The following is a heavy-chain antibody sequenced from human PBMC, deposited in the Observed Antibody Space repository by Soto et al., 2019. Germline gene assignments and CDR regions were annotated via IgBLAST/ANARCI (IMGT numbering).Heavy chain of an antibody. V-gene: IGHV3-23*01. Sequence: GGSLRLSCAASGFTFSSYAMSWVRQAPGKGLEWVSAISGSGGSTYYADSVKGRFTISRDNSKNTLYLQMNSLRAEDTAVYYCAKDPFIRSWTKYFDYWGQGTLVTVYS. CDR3: AKDPFIRSWTKYFDY. D-gene: IGHD6-13*01. J-gene: IGHJ4*02. CDR1: GFTFSSYA. CDR2: ISGSGGST.